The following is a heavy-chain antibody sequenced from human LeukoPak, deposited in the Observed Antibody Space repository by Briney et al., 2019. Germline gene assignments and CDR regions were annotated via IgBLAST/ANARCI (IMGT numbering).Heavy chain of an antibody. D-gene: IGHD4-11*01. CDR3: ARDLTVTSTCWFDL. Sequence: PGGSLRLSCAASGFTFSSYSMNSVRQAPGKGLEWVSSITGSSTYIYYADSVKGRFTISRDNAKNSLYLQMNNLGAEDTAVYYCARDLTVTSTCWFDLWGQGTLVTVSS. CDR1: GFTFSSYS. V-gene: IGHV3-21*01. J-gene: IGHJ5*02. CDR2: ITGSSTYI.